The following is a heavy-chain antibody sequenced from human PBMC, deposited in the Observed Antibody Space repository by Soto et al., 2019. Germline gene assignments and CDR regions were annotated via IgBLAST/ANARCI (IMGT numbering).Heavy chain of an antibody. CDR2: ISSSSSTI. D-gene: IGHD3-22*01. Sequence: PGVSLRLSFAASGFTFSSYSMNWVRQAPGKGLEWVSYISSSSSTIYYADSVKGRFTISRDNAKNSLYLQMNSLRDEDTAVYYCASAHDSSGSTFDIWGQGTMVTVSS. CDR3: ASAHDSSGSTFDI. J-gene: IGHJ3*02. CDR1: GFTFSSYS. V-gene: IGHV3-48*02.